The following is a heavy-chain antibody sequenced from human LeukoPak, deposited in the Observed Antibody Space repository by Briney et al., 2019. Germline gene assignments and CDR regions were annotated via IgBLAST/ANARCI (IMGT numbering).Heavy chain of an antibody. D-gene: IGHD3-22*01. CDR2: ISGSGGST. CDR1: GFAFSSYA. Sequence: PGGSLRLSCAASGFAFSSYAMSWVRQAPGKGLEWVSAISGSGGSTYYADSVKGRFTISRDNSKNTLYLQMNSLRAEDTAVYYCAKDSTMIVVAYFDYWGQGTLVTVSS. V-gene: IGHV3-23*01. J-gene: IGHJ4*02. CDR3: AKDSTMIVVAYFDY.